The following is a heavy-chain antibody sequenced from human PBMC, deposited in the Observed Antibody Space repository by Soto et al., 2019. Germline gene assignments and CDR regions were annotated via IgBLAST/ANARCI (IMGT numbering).Heavy chain of an antibody. CDR2: IVVGSGNT. V-gene: IGHV1-58*01. CDR3: AAEGVVKAAINYYYYGLDV. CDR1: GFTFTSPA. Sequence: SVKVSCKASGFTFTSPAVQWVRQARGQRLEWIGWIVVGSGNTNYAQKFQERVTITRDMSTSTAYMELSSPRSEDTAVYYCAAEGVVKAAINYYYYGLDVWGQGTTVTVSS. D-gene: IGHD2-2*01. J-gene: IGHJ6*02.